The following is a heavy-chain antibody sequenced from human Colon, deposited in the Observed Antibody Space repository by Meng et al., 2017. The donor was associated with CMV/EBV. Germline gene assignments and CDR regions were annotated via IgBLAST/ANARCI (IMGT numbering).Heavy chain of an antibody. CDR1: CCFISRDGFY. V-gene: IGHV4-31*02. D-gene: IGHD3-22*01. CDR2: IYYTGST. Sequence: VSCCFISRDGFYWRWFRRHPGRGLEWIGYIYYTGSTYYNPSLTSRVAISLDTSKNQFSLKLTSVTAADTAIYYCARDNYYDNRGLDYWGRGTLVTSPQ. CDR3: ARDNYYDNRGLDY. J-gene: IGHJ4*02.